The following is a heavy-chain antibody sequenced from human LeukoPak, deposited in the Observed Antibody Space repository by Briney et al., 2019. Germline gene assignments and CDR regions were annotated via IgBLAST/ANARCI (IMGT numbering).Heavy chain of an antibody. CDR2: INPNSGGT. CDR1: GYIFTDYY. D-gene: IGHD2-21*02. V-gene: IGHV1-2*02. Sequence: ASVKVSFTASGYIFTDYYIHWVRQAPGQGREWMEWINPNSGGTNYAQEFQGRVTMTRDTSITTTYMDLSRLKSDDTAVYYCAREAVRYCGGGCQVDYWGQGTLVTVSS. J-gene: IGHJ4*02. CDR3: AREAVRYCGGGCQVDY.